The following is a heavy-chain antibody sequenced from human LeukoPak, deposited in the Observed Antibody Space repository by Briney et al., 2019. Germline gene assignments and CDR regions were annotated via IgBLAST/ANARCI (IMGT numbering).Heavy chain of an antibody. CDR1: GYTFTGYY. CDR2: INPNSGGT. J-gene: IGHJ5*02. V-gene: IGHV1-2*02. D-gene: IGHD3-22*01. CDR3: ARDLGYYDSRGYTDP. Sequence: GASVKVSCKASGYTFTGYYMHWVRQAPGQGLEWMGWINPNSGGTNYAQKFQGRVTMTRDTSISTAYMELSRLRSDDTAVYYCARDLGYYDSRGYTDPWGQGTLVTVSS.